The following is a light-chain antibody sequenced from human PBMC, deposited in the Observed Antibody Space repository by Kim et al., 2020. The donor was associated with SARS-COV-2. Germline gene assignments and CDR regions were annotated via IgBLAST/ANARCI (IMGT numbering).Light chain of an antibody. J-gene: IGKJ1*01. CDR3: QECESAPWT. CDR2: GSS. V-gene: IGKV1-27*01. Sequence: ASVGDRVTSTCRASQDISNYLAWFQLKPGKAPKLLIYGSSALQPGGPSRFSGSGSGTDFTLTITSLQPDDVATYYCQECESAPWTFGQGTKVEIK. CDR1: QDISNY.